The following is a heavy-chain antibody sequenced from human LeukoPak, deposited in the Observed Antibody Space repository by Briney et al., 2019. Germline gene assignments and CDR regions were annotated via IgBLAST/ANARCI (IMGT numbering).Heavy chain of an antibody. Sequence: SETLSLTCTVSGGSISSGGYYWSWIRQHPGKGLEWLGNIYNSGSTYYNPSLKSRVTISVDTSKNQFSLKLSSVTAADTAVYYCARVLTFGGVIANWGQGTLVTVSS. J-gene: IGHJ4*02. CDR2: IYNSGST. D-gene: IGHD3-16*02. CDR3: ARVLTFGGVIAN. V-gene: IGHV4-31*03. CDR1: GGSISSGGYY.